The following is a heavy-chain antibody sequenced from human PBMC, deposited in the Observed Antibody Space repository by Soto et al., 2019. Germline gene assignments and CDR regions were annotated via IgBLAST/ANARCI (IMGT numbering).Heavy chain of an antibody. Sequence: GGSLRLSCAASGFTFSSYAMHWVRQAPGKGLEWVAVISYDGSNKYYADSVKGRFTISRDNSKNTLYLQMNSLRAEDTAVYYCARDRVVVILGGYYYYYGMDVWGQGTTVTVSS. CDR1: GFTFSSYA. CDR3: ARDRVVVILGGYYYYYGMDV. CDR2: ISYDGSNK. V-gene: IGHV3-30-3*01. D-gene: IGHD3-22*01. J-gene: IGHJ6*02.